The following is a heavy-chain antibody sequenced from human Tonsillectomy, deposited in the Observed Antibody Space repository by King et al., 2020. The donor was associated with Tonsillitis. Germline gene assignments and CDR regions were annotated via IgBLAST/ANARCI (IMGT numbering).Heavy chain of an antibody. V-gene: IGHV3-53*01. J-gene: IGHJ4*02. Sequence: VQLVESGGGLIQPGGSLRLSCAASGLTVSSNYMSWVRQAPGKGLEWGSLINSGGSTSYADSVKGRFTISRDNSKNTLYLQIHSLRPEDTAVYYCASDVGDFWSGYSRYWGQGTLVTVSS. D-gene: IGHD3-3*01. CDR3: ASDVGDFWSGYSRY. CDR1: GLTVSSNY. CDR2: INSGGST.